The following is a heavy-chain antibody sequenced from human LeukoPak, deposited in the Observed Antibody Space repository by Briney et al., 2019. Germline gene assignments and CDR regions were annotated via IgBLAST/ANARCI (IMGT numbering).Heavy chain of an antibody. D-gene: IGHD3-16*01. V-gene: IGHV3-48*04. CDR1: GFTFSSYS. J-gene: IGHJ4*02. CDR3: AKGSWGITFGGEYPMYYFDY. CDR2: ISSASGSI. Sequence: QPGGSLRLSCAASGFTFSSYSMNWVRQAPGKGLEWVSYISSASGSIYYADSVKGRFTISRDNAKNSLYLQMNSLRAEDTALYYCAKGSWGITFGGEYPMYYFDYWGQGTLVTVSS.